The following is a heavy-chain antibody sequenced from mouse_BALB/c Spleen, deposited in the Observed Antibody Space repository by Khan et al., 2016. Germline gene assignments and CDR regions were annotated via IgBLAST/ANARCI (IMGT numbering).Heavy chain of an antibody. CDR3: TRGNYYGSGY. D-gene: IGHD1-1*01. Sequence: EVQLQESGPDLVNPSQPFSFTCTVTGYPISSGYCWHWIRQLPGNKLEWMAYIHYIGSINYNPSPKSRIPIIRDTSKNQFFLQLISVTTEDAATYYCTRGNYYGSGYWGQGTTLTVSS. CDR1: GYPISSGYC. CDR2: IHYIGSI. J-gene: IGHJ2*01. V-gene: IGHV3-1*02.